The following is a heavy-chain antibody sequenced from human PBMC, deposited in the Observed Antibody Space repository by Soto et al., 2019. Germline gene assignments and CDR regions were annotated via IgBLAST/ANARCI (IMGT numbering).Heavy chain of an antibody. V-gene: IGHV3-30*18. Sequence: GGSLRLSCAASGFTFSSYGMHWVRQAPGKGLEWVAVISYDGSNKYYADSVKGRFTISRDNFKNTLYLQMNSLRAEDTAVYYRAKRMGDYFDYWGQGTLVTVSS. J-gene: IGHJ4*02. CDR3: AKRMGDYFDY. CDR2: ISYDGSNK. CDR1: GFTFSSYG.